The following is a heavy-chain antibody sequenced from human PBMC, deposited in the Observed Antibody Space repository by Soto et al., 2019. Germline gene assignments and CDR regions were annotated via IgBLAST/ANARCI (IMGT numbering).Heavy chain of an antibody. CDR1: GGSISSSSYY. D-gene: IGHD2-15*01. Sequence: SETLSLTCTLSGGSISSSSYYWGWFRQPPGKGLEWIGSIYYRGNTYYNPSLKSRVTISVDTSKNQFSLKLSSVTAADTAVYYCAREGGGYCSGGSCQVDYWGQGTLVTVS. V-gene: IGHV4-39*02. J-gene: IGHJ4*02. CDR3: AREGGGYCSGGSCQVDY. CDR2: IYYRGNT.